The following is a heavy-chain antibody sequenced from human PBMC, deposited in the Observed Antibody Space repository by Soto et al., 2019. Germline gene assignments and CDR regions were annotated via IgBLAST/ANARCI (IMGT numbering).Heavy chain of an antibody. Sequence: DVQLVESGGGLVQPGTSLRLSCAASGFTLDDYAMHWVRQAPGKGLEWVSGIYWNSNRIDSADSVKGRFTISRDNAKKSLYLQMNGRRAEETAWYYCTKDSSPGGLDDWGQGTLGNVSS. V-gene: IGHV3-9*01. J-gene: IGHJ4*02. CDR2: IYWNSNRI. CDR3: TKDSSPGGLDD. CDR1: GFTLDDYA. D-gene: IGHD3-16*01.